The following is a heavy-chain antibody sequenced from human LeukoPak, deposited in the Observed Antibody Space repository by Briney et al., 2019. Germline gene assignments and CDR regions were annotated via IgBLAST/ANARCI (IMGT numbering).Heavy chain of an antibody. Sequence: GGSLRLSCAASGFTVNTYDMHWVRQAPGEGPEWIAYFGISGTIYYVDSVRGRFTISRDNAKNSLFLQMNSLRVDDTAIYYCAGYGVYPYWGQGTPVTVSS. J-gene: IGHJ4*02. CDR3: AGYGVYPY. V-gene: IGHV3-48*01. CDR2: FGISGTI. D-gene: IGHD4-17*01. CDR1: GFTVNTYD.